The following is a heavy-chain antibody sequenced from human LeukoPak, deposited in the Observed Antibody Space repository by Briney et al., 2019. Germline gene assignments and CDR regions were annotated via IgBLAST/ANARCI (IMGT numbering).Heavy chain of an antibody. CDR1: GYSINSAYY. V-gene: IGHV4-38-2*01. J-gene: IGHJ5*02. CDR2: MYHSGIT. Sequence: SETLSLTCAVSGYSINSAYYWGWIRQPPGKGLEWIARMYHSGITYYNSSLKSRATISVDTSKNQFSLKLNSVPAADTSVYYCARLTPGKNWFDPWGHGTLVTVSS. D-gene: IGHD3-10*01. CDR3: ARLTPGKNWFDP.